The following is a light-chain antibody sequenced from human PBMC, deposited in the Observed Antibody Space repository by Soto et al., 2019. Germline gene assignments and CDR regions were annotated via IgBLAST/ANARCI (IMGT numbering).Light chain of an antibody. CDR3: QQYGSSPLT. V-gene: IGKV3-20*01. CDR1: QSVTSNY. CDR2: GAS. J-gene: IGKJ4*01. Sequence: EIVLTQSPGTLSLSPGERATLSCSASQSVTSNYLAWYQQKPGQAPRLLIYGASSRATGIPDRFSGSGSGTEFTLTISRLESEDFEVYYCQQYGSSPLTFGGGTKVDIK.